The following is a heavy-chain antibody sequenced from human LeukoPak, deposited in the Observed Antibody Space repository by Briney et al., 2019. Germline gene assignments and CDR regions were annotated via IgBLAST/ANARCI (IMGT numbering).Heavy chain of an antibody. D-gene: IGHD1-26*01. CDR3: ATDYSQRKVGWFDP. J-gene: IGHJ5*02. V-gene: IGHV1-24*01. Sequence: ASVKVSCKVSGYTLTELSMHWVRQAPGKGLELMGVFDPEDGETIYAQKFQGRVTMTEDTSTDTAYMELSSLRSEDTAVYYCATDYSQRKVGWFDPWGQGTLVTVSS. CDR1: GYTLTELS. CDR2: FDPEDGET.